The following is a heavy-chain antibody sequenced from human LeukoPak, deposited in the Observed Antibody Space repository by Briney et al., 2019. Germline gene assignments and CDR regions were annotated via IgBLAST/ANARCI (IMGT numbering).Heavy chain of an antibody. CDR1: GYSISSGYY. J-gene: IGHJ4*02. Sequence: SETLSLTCAVSGYSISSGYYCGWIRQPPGKGLEWIGSIYHSGSTYYNPSLKSRVTISVDTSKNQFSLKLSSVTAADTAVYYCARRSYSDYWGQGTLVTVSS. CDR2: IYHSGST. V-gene: IGHV4-38-2*01. CDR3: ARRSYSDY.